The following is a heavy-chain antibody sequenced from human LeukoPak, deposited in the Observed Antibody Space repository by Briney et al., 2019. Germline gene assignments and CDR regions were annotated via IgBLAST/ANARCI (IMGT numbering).Heavy chain of an antibody. CDR3: TRRTSVVPFDY. CDR2: INTDGTST. D-gene: IGHD2-2*01. CDR1: GFTFSTYW. V-gene: IGHV3-74*01. Sequence: EGSLRLSCVASGFTFSTYWMHWVRQAPGKGLVWVSRINTDGTSTTYADSVKGRFTISRDNAKNTLYLQMNSLRAEDTAVYYCTRRTSVVPFDYWGQGTLVTVSS. J-gene: IGHJ4*02.